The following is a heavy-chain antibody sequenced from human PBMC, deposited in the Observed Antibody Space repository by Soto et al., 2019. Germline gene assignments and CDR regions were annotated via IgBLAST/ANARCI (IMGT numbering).Heavy chain of an antibody. CDR2: ISGSGGST. CDR1: GVNFRSYG. V-gene: IGHV3-23*01. D-gene: IGHD3-9*01. CDR3: ATPLLRYFDWLFYFDY. J-gene: IGHJ4*02. Sequence: GGSQRHSSTASGVNFRSYGMSWVRQAPGKGLEWVSAISGSGGSTYYADSVKGRFTISRDNSKNTLYLQMNSLRAEDTAVYYCATPLLRYFDWLFYFDYWGQGTLVTVSS.